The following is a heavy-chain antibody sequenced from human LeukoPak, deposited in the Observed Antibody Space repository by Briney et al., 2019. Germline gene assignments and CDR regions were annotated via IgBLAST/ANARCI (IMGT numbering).Heavy chain of an antibody. CDR3: AREVVTTGAPNLDY. J-gene: IGHJ4*02. Sequence: GRSLRLSCAASGFTFSSYWMHWVRQAPGKGLVWVSRINSDGSSTSYADSVKGRFTISRDNAKNTLYLQMNSLRAEDTAVYYCAREVVTTGAPNLDYWGQGTLVTVSS. CDR1: GFTFSSYW. CDR2: INSDGSST. D-gene: IGHD4-17*01. V-gene: IGHV3-74*01.